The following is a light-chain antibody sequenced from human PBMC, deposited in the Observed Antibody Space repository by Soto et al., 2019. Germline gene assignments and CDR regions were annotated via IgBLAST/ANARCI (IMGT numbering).Light chain of an antibody. CDR2: DAS. CDR3: QQRSNWPPT. CDR1: QRVTKY. Sequence: EIVLTQSPATLSLSPGERATLSCRASQRVTKYLAGYRQKPGQAPRLLIYDASSRATGIPARFSGSGSGTDFTLTISSLEPEDFAIYYCQQRSNWPPTFGQGPKVEVK. J-gene: IGKJ1*01. V-gene: IGKV3-11*01.